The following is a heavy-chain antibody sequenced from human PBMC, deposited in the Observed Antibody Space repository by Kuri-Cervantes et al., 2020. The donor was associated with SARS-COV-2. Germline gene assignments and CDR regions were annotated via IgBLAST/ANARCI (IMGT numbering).Heavy chain of an antibody. V-gene: IGHV4-4*07. D-gene: IGHD6-13*01. CDR3: ARYSSSWYGWYFDL. CDR1: GGSISSYY. J-gene: IGHJ2*01. Sequence: GSLRLSCTVSGGSISSYYWSWIRQPAGKGLEWIGRIYTGGSTNYNPSLKSRVTISVDTSKNQFSLKLSSVTAADTAVYYCARYSSSWYGWYFDLWGRGTLVTVSS. CDR2: IYTGGST.